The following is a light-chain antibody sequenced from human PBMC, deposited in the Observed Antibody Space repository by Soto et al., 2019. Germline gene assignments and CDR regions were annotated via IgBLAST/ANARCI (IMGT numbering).Light chain of an antibody. J-gene: IGLJ1*01. V-gene: IGLV2-14*01. CDR2: EVT. Sequence: QSVLTQPASVSGFPGQSITISCTGTSSDVGSYNYVSWYQQRPGKAPKLMIYEVTNRPSGVSDRFSGSKSGNTASLTISGLQYEDEADYYCGSYTTSVYVFGTGTKVTVL. CDR1: SSDVGSYNY. CDR3: GSYTTSVYV.